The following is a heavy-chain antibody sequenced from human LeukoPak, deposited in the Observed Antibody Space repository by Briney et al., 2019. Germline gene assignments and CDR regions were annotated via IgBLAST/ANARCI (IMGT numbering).Heavy chain of an antibody. D-gene: IGHD6-13*01. CDR3: ARGMGYTSRFDY. J-gene: IGHJ4*02. CDR2: ISAGGSLK. CDR1: GFTFSNYG. V-gene: IGHV3-30*03. Sequence: GGSLRLSCAASGFTFSNYGMHWVRQAPGKGLEWLAVISAGGSLKYYADSVKGRFTISRDNSKNTVYLQMNSLRAEDTAVYYCARGMGYTSRFDYWGQGTLVTVSS.